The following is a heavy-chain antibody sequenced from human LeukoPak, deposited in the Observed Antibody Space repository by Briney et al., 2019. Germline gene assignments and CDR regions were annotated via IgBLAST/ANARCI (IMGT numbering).Heavy chain of an antibody. V-gene: IGHV4-59*12. CDR3: ASDRGYSYGYQTLDY. D-gene: IGHD5-18*01. CDR1: GGSISSYY. J-gene: IGHJ4*02. CDR2: IYYSGST. Sequence: PSETLSLTCTVSGGSISSYYWSWIRQPPGKGLEWIGYIYYSGSTNYNPSLKSRVTISVDTSKNQFSLKLSSVTAADTAVYYCASDRGYSYGYQTLDYWGQGTLVTVSS.